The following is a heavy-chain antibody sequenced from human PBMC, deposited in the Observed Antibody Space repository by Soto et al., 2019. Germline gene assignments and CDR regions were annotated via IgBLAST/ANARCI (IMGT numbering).Heavy chain of an antibody. D-gene: IGHD6-6*01. CDR3: ARDRGDIAASASNYYYYYYGMDV. Sequence: GASVKVSCKASGGTFSSYAISWVRQAPGQGLEWMGGIIPIFGTANYAQKFQGRVTITADKSMSTAYMELSSLRSEDTAVYYCARDRGDIAASASNYYYYYYGMDVWGQGTTVTVSS. J-gene: IGHJ6*02. CDR2: IIPIFGTA. CDR1: GGTFSSYA. V-gene: IGHV1-69*06.